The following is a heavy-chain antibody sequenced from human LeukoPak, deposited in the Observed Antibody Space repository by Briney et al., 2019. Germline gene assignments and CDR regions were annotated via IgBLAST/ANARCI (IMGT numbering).Heavy chain of an antibody. CDR3: ARDGPSYYDFWSEFDY. CDR2: IKQDGSEK. D-gene: IGHD3-3*01. J-gene: IGHJ4*02. CDR1: GFTFSSYW. Sequence: GGSLRLSCAASGFTFSSYWMSWVRQAPGKGLEWVANIKQDGSEKYYVDSVKGRFTISRDNAKNSLYLQMNSLRADDTAVYYCARDGPSYYDFWSEFDYWGQGTLVTVSS. V-gene: IGHV3-7*01.